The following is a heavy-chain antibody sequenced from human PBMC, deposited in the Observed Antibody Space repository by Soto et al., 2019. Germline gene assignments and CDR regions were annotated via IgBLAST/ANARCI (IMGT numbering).Heavy chain of an antibody. D-gene: IGHD2-8*01. V-gene: IGHV1-2*04. CDR3: ARGDSTDCSNGVCSFFYNHDMDV. CDR2: INPKSGGT. J-gene: IGHJ6*02. CDR1: GYSFTDYH. Sequence: ASVKVTCKASGYSFTDYHIHWVRQAPGQGLEWLGRINPKSGGTSTAQKFQGWVTMTTDTSISTASMELTRLTSDDTAIYYCARGDSTDCSNGVCSFFYNHDMDVWGQGTTVTVSS.